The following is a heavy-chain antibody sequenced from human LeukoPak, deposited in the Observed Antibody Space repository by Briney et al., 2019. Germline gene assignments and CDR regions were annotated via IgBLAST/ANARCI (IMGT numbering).Heavy chain of an antibody. CDR3: AKGRYTPDP. D-gene: IGHD5-18*01. CDR2: ISYDGNNK. V-gene: IGHV3-30*18. J-gene: IGHJ5*02. Sequence: GSLRLSCAASGFTFSSYDMHWVRQAPGKGLEWVAVISYDGNNKYYADSVKGRFTISRDNSKNTLYLQMNGLTAEDTAVYYCAKGRYTPDPWGQGTLVIVS. CDR1: GFTFSSYD.